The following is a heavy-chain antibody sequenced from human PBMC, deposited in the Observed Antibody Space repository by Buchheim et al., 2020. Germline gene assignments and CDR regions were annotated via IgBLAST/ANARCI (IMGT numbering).Heavy chain of an antibody. Sequence: EVQLVESGGGLVQPGGSLRLSCAASGFIFSRYWMGWVRQAPGKGLEWVANINPDGNEVYYVDSVKGRFTISRDNPKNSLYLQMNSLRAEDTAVYYCARGPYADYVKYVWFDPWGQGTL. D-gene: IGHD4-17*01. J-gene: IGHJ5*02. V-gene: IGHV3-7*01. CDR3: ARGPYADYVKYVWFDP. CDR2: INPDGNEV. CDR1: GFIFSRYW.